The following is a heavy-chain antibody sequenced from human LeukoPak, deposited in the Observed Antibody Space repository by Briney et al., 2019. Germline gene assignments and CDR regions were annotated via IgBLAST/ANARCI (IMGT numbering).Heavy chain of an antibody. CDR1: GGSIRSGSHY. CDR3: AKRDDSGGNLVDL. CDR2: IYYSGST. D-gene: IGHD3-22*01. J-gene: IGHJ4*02. Sequence: SETLSLTCTVSGGSIRSGSHYWAWIRQPPGKGLEWIGSIYYSGSTYYNPSLENRVTISIDTSKNHFSLKLSSLSAADTSVYYCAKRDDSGGNLVDLWGQGTLVTAS. V-gene: IGHV4-39*02.